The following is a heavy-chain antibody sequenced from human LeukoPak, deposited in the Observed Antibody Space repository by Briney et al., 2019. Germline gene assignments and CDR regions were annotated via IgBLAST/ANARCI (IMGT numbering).Heavy chain of an antibody. Sequence: GGSLRLSCAASGFTFSSYGMHWVRQAPGKGLEWVAVIWYDGSNKYYADSVKGRFTISRDNSKNALYLQMNSLRAEDTAVYYCASLGSGSHYYYGMDVWGQGTTVTVSS. V-gene: IGHV3-33*01. CDR2: IWYDGSNK. CDR1: GFTFSSYG. J-gene: IGHJ6*02. D-gene: IGHD3-10*01. CDR3: ASLGSGSHYYYGMDV.